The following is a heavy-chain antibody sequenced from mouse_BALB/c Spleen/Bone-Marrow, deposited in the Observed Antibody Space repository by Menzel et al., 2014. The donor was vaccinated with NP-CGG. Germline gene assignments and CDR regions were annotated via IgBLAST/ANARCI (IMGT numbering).Heavy chain of an antibody. CDR1: GYAFTSYN. V-gene: IGHV1S135*01. J-gene: IGHJ3*01. Sequence: SGPELVKPGASVKVSCKASGYAFTSYNLYWVKQSPGKSLEWIGYIDPYNGGTSYNQKFKGKATLTVDKSSSTAYMLHNSLTSEDSAVYYCVREDYGSGFAYWGQGTLVTVSA. CDR2: IDPYNGGT. CDR3: VREDYGSGFAY. D-gene: IGHD1-1*01.